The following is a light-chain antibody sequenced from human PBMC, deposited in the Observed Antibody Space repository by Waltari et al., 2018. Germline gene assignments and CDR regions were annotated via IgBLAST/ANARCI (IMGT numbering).Light chain of an antibody. CDR1: SSHIATHP. V-gene: IGLV1-44*01. CDR2: NSS. J-gene: IGLJ3*02. Sequence: QSVLTQPPSASGTLGQRVPLSCSGSSSHIATHPVPCSLQFPGEAPKLLIYNSSQRPPGVPDRFSGSKSGTSASLAISGLQSEDEANYFCATWDDSLNGSWVFGGGTKLTVL. CDR3: ATWDDSLNGSWV.